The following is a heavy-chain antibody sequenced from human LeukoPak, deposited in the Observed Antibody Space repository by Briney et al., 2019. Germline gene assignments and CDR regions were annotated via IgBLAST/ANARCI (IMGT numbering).Heavy chain of an antibody. CDR2: IIPIFGTA. D-gene: IGHD5-12*01. Sequence: ASVRVSCKASGGTFSSYAISWVRQAPGQGLEWMGGIIPIFGTANYAQKFQGRVTITADESTSTAYMELSSLRSEDTAVYYCARRYSGYDEGAFDIWGQGTMVTVSS. V-gene: IGHV1-69*13. CDR3: ARRYSGYDEGAFDI. J-gene: IGHJ3*02. CDR1: GGTFSSYA.